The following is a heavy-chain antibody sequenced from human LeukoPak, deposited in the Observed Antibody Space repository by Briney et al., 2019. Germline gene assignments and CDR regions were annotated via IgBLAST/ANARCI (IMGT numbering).Heavy chain of an antibody. V-gene: IGHV1-18*01. CDR2: ISAYNGNT. J-gene: IGHJ4*02. Sequence: GASVKVSCKASGYTFTSYGISWVRQAPGQGLEWMGWISAYNGNTNYAQKLQGRVTITADESTSTAYMELSSLRSEDTAVYYCAREYYGSGSQYWGQGTLVTVSS. CDR1: GYTFTSYG. CDR3: AREYYGSGSQY. D-gene: IGHD3-10*01.